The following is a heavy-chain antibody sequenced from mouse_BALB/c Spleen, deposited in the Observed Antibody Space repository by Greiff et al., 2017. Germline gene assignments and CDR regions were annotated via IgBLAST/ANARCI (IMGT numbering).Heavy chain of an antibody. D-gene: IGHD2-14*01. CDR1: GFSLTSYG. V-gene: IGHV2-9*02. CDR3: ARRAYRYDGYAMDY. Sequence: QLKESGPGLVAPSQSLSITCTVSGFSLTSYGVHWVRQPPGKGLEWLGVIWAGGSTNYNSALMSRLSISKDNSKSQVFLKMNSLQTDDTAMYYCARRAYRYDGYAMDYWGQGTSVTVSS. J-gene: IGHJ4*01. CDR2: IWAGGST.